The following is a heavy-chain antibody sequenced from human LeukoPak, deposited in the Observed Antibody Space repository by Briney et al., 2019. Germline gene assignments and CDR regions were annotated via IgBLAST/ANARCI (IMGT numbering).Heavy chain of an antibody. CDR1: GGSISSYY. D-gene: IGHD2-21*02. CDR3: ARAVVVVTALDAFDI. CDR2: IHYSGST. J-gene: IGHJ3*02. V-gene: IGHV4-59*01. Sequence: SETLSLTCTVSGGSISSYYWSWIRQPPGKGLEWIGYIHYSGSTNYNPSLKSRVTISVDTSKNQFSLKLSSVTAADTAVYYCARAVVVVTALDAFDIWGQGTMVTVSS.